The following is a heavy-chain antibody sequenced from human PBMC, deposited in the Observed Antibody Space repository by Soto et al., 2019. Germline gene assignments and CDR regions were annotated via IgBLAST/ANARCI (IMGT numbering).Heavy chain of an antibody. CDR3: ANDPDALGDYYMDL. CDR2: ISGSGGST. CDR1: GFTFSSYA. J-gene: IGHJ6*03. Sequence: EVQLLESGGGLVQPGGSLRLSCAASGFTFSSYAMSWVRQAPGKGREWVSAISGSGGSTYYADPVKGRFTISRDHSKSALYLQMNSLRAEDTAVYYCANDPDALGDYYMDLWGRGTTVTVSS. V-gene: IGHV3-23*01. D-gene: IGHD3-16*01.